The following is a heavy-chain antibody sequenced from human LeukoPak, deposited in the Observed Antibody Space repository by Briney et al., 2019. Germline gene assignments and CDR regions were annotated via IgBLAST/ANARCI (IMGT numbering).Heavy chain of an antibody. Sequence: GGSLRLSCAASGFTFGTYTMNWVRQAPGKGLEWISSITSNNKYIFYADSVKGRFTISRDNAKNSLFLQMNTLTAEDTAVYYCARPVDYYGSGSPMDVWGKGTTVTVSS. V-gene: IGHV3-21*01. D-gene: IGHD3-10*01. CDR1: GFTFGTYT. CDR3: ARPVDYYGSGSPMDV. CDR2: ITSNNKYI. J-gene: IGHJ6*04.